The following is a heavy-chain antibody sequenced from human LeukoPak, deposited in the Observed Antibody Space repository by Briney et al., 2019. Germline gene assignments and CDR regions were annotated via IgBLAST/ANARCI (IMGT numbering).Heavy chain of an antibody. V-gene: IGHV3-23*01. CDR2: ITGTGGST. Sequence: GGSLRLSCAASGFTFTSYAMSWVRQAPGKGREWVSAITGTGGSTYYAASVKGRFTVSRDNSKNTLYLQMSRLRAEDTAMYYCAKVRDTRDWYKDAFDIWGQGTRVTVSS. CDR3: AKVRDTRDWYKDAFDI. J-gene: IGHJ3*02. CDR1: GFTFTSYA. D-gene: IGHD6-19*01.